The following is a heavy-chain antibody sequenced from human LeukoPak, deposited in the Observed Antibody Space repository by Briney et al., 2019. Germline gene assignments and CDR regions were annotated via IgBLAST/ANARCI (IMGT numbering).Heavy chain of an antibody. D-gene: IGHD3-10*01. J-gene: IGHJ4*02. Sequence: PGGSLRLSCAASGFTLSSYEMNWVRQAPGKGLEWVSYISSSGSTIYYADSVKGRFTISRDTAKNSLYLQVDSLRAEDTAVYYCAKAAGASFDHWGQGTLVTVSS. CDR1: GFTLSSYE. CDR3: AKAAGASFDH. CDR2: ISSSGSTI. V-gene: IGHV3-48*03.